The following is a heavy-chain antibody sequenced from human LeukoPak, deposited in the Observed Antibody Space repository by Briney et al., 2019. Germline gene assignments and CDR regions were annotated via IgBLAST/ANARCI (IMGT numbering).Heavy chain of an antibody. CDR2: ICVRTGNT. CDR3: AKGNWDKLEVFDY. V-gene: IGHV3-23*01. Sequence: GGSLRLSCAASGFTFSSYAMNWVRQAPGKGLEWVSTICVRTGNTYYADSVKGRFTISRDNSKDTLSLLMSSLRAEDTAIYYCAKGNWDKLEVFDYWGQGTLVTVSS. CDR1: GFTFSSYA. J-gene: IGHJ4*02. D-gene: IGHD1/OR15-1a*01.